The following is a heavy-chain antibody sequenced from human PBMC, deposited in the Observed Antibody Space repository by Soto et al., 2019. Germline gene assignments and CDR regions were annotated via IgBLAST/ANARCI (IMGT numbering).Heavy chain of an antibody. D-gene: IGHD3-10*01. CDR3: ARGRGAGLYYYYYYMDV. V-gene: IGHV4-34*01. CDR1: GGSFSGYY. CDR2: INHSGST. J-gene: IGHJ6*03. Sequence: QVQLQQWGAGLLKPSETLSLTCAVYGGSFSGYYWSWIRQPPGKGLEWIGEINHSGSTNYNPSLKSRVTISVDTSKNQFSLKLSSVTAADTAVYYCARGRGAGLYYYYYYMDVWGKGTTVTVSS.